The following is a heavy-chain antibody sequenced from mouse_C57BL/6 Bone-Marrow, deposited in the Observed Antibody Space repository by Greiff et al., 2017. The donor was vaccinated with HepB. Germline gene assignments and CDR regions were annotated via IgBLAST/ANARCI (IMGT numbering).Heavy chain of an antibody. D-gene: IGHD1-1*01. CDR3: AREAIYYYGSSDAMDY. V-gene: IGHV3-6*01. CDR1: GYSITSGYY. J-gene: IGHJ4*01. Sequence: EVKLQESGPGLVKPSQSLSLTCSVTGYSITSGYYWNWIRQFPGNKLEWMGYISYDGSNNYNPSLKNRISITRDTSKNQFFLKLNSVTTEDTATYYCAREAIYYYGSSDAMDYWGQGTSVTVSS. CDR2: ISYDGSN.